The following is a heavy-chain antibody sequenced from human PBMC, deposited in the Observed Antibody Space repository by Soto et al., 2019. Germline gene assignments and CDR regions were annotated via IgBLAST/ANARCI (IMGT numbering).Heavy chain of an antibody. V-gene: IGHV3-23*01. CDR3: AKTSGWYKGAFDI. D-gene: IGHD6-19*01. Sequence: TGGSLRLSCAASGFTFSSYAMSWVRQAPGKGLEXVAXXSXXGXXXXXAXXVKGRCTISRDNSKNTLYLQMNSLRAEDTAVYYCAKTSGWYKGAFDIWGQGTIVTASS. CDR1: GFTFSSYA. CDR2: XSXXGXXX. J-gene: IGHJ3*02.